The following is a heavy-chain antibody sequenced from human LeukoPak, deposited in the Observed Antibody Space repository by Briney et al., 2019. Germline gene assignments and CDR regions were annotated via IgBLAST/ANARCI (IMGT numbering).Heavy chain of an antibody. CDR2: IYTSGST. Sequence: ASETLSLTCTVSGGSISSYYWSWIRQPAGKGLEWIGRIYTSGSTNYNPSLKSRVTMSVDMSTNQFSLKLSSVTAADTAVYYCARAGDSSGYEYYFDYWGQGTLVTVSS. J-gene: IGHJ4*02. CDR1: GGSISSYY. D-gene: IGHD3-22*01. CDR3: ARAGDSSGYEYYFDY. V-gene: IGHV4-4*07.